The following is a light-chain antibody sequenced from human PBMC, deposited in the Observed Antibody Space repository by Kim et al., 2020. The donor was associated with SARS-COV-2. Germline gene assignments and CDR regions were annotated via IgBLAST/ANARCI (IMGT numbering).Light chain of an antibody. J-gene: IGKJ5*01. Sequence: STGESATLSCRASQDISRNLAWYQQRAGPAPRLLIYGASTGATGIPARFTGSGSGTEFTLTISNLQSEDFAVYYCQQYNSWPPITFGQGTRLEIK. CDR2: GAS. CDR1: QDISRN. V-gene: IGKV3-15*01. CDR3: QQYNSWPPIT.